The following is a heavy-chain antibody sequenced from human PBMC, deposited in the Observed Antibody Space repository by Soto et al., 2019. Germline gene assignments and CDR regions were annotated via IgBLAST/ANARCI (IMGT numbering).Heavy chain of an antibody. CDR1: GFTFSSYG. D-gene: IGHD2-2*01. CDR3: ARGDLGYCSSTSCYACDY. CDR2: ISYDGSNK. Sequence: PGGSLRLSCAASGFTFSSYGMHWVLQAPCKGLEWVAVISYDGSNKYYADSVKGRFTISRDNSKNTLYLQMNSLRAEDTAVYYCARGDLGYCSSTSCYACDYWGQGTLVTVSS. V-gene: IGHV3-30*03. J-gene: IGHJ4*02.